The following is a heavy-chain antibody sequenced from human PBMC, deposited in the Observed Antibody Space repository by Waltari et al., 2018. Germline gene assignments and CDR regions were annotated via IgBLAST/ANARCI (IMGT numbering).Heavy chain of an antibody. CDR1: GGSFSGYY. CDR2: INHSRST. J-gene: IGHJ5*02. V-gene: IGHV4-34*01. D-gene: IGHD6-6*01. CDR3: ARANGGMAARKNKYNWFDP. Sequence: QVQLQQWGAGLLKPSETLSLTCAVYGGSFSGYYWSWIRQPPGKGLEWIGEINHSRSTNYSPSLQSRVTLSVDTSKNQFSLKLSSVTAADTAVYYCARANGGMAARKNKYNWFDPWGQGTLVTVSS.